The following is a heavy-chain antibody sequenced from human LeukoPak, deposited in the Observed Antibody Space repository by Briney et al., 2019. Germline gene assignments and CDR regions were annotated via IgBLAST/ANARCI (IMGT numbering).Heavy chain of an antibody. J-gene: IGHJ5*02. Sequence: GGSLRLSCAASGFRFADFAMHWVRQAPGKGLEWASGISWNTNSVGYADSVKGRFTISRDNAKNSLYLQMDSLRVEDTALYYCTKAPGVTTGWFDPWGQGTLVTVSS. CDR3: TKAPGVTTGWFDP. CDR1: GFRFADFA. D-gene: IGHD4-17*01. CDR2: ISWNTNSV. V-gene: IGHV3-9*01.